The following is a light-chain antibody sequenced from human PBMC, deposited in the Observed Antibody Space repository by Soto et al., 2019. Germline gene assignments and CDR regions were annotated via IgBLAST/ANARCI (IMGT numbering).Light chain of an antibody. V-gene: IGLV2-14*01. CDR2: EVS. CDR1: SSDIGGYNY. Sequence: QSALTQPASVSGSPGQSITISCTGTSSDIGGYNYVSWYQHHPGKAPKLMIHEVSNRPSGVSNRFSGSKSGNTASLTISGLQAEDEADYYCSSLRVFGTGTKVTVL. CDR3: SSLRV. J-gene: IGLJ1*01.